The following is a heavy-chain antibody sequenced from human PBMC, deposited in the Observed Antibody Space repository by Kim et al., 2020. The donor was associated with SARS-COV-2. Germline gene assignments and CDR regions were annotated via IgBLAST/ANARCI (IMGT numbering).Heavy chain of an antibody. CDR2: IYHSGST. CDR1: GGSISSSNW. CDR3: ARSHYAILTGYYCFDY. V-gene: IGHV4-4*02. Sequence: SETLSLTCAVSGGSISSSNWWSWVRPPPGKGLEWIGEIYHSGSTNYTPSLKSRVTISVDKSKNPFSRKLRSVTAADTAVYYCARSHYAILTGYYCFDYWGQGTLVTVSS. J-gene: IGHJ4*02. D-gene: IGHD3-9*01.